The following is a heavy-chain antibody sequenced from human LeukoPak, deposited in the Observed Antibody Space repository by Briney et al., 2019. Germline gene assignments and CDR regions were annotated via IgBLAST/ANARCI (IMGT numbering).Heavy chain of an antibody. J-gene: IGHJ5*02. CDR3: ARERERFSNL. V-gene: IGHV3-30*03. CDR1: GFTFSSYG. Sequence: GRSLRLSCAASGFTFSSYGMHWVRQAPGKGLEWVAVISYDGSNKYYADSVKGRFTISRDNSKNTLYLQMNSLRAEDTAVYYCARERERFSNLWGQGTLVTVSS. CDR2: ISYDGSNK. D-gene: IGHD3-3*01.